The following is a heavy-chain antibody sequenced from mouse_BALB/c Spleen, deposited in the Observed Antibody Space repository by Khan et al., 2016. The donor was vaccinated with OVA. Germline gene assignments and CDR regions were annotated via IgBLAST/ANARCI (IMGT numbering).Heavy chain of an antibody. CDR3: ARTARIKY. CDR2: ISYSGST. CDR1: GYSITSGYG. D-gene: IGHD1-2*01. J-gene: IGHJ2*01. Sequence: EVQLQQSGPGLVKPSQSLSLTCTVTGYSITSGYGWNWIRQFPGNKLEWMGYISYSGSTNHNPSLKSRISIPGGKTKNQFFLQLNYVTTKDTATYYCARTARIKYWGQGTTLTVSS. V-gene: IGHV3-2*02.